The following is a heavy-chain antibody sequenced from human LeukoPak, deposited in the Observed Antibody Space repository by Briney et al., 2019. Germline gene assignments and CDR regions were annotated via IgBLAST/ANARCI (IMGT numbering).Heavy chain of an antibody. D-gene: IGHD6-13*01. J-gene: IGHJ5*02. CDR2: IYYSGST. Sequence: SETLSLTCTVSGGSISSYYWSWIRQPPGKGLEWIGSIYYSGSTYYNPSLKSRVTISVDTSKNQFSLKLSSVTAADTAVYYCARDLGSSWLTGGWFDPWGQGTLVTVSS. CDR3: ARDLGSSWLTGGWFDP. CDR1: GGSISSYY. V-gene: IGHV4-59*12.